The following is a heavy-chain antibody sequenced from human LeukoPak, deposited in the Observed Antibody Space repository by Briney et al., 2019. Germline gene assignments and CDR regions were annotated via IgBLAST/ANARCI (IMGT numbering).Heavy chain of an antibody. V-gene: IGHV3-53*01. CDR2: VYDGGTT. J-gene: IGHJ4*02. D-gene: IGHD2-2*01. CDR1: GFTVSNNY. Sequence: GGSLRLSCAASGFTVSNNYLSWVRQAPGKGLEWVSFVYDGGTTVYADSVKGRFTISRDNSKNTLYLEMNSLRAEDAAVYYCARWYCSSAYCYYDYWGQGTLVTVSS. CDR3: ARWYCSSAYCYYDY.